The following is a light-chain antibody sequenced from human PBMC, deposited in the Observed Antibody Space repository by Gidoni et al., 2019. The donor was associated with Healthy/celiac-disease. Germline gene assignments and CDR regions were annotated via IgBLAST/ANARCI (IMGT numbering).Light chain of an antibody. V-gene: IGKV3-11*01. CDR3: QQRRNLPPAIT. Sequence: EIVLTQSPATLSLSRGERATLSCRASQSVSSYVAWYQQKPGQAPRLLIYDASNRATGIPARFSGSGSGTDFTLPISSLEPEDFAVYYCQQRRNLPPAITFGQGTRLEIK. J-gene: IGKJ5*01. CDR1: QSVSSY. CDR2: DAS.